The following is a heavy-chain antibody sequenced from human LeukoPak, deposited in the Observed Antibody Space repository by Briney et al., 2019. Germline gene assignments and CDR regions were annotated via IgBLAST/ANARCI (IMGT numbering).Heavy chain of an antibody. Sequence: GGSLRLSCAASGFTFSSYAMSWVRQAPGKGREWVSAISGSGGSKYYADPVKGRFTISRDNSKNTLYLQMNSLRAEDTAVYYCAKSWRHYDSSGYYAFDVWGQGTMVTVSS. D-gene: IGHD3-22*01. CDR3: AKSWRHYDSSGYYAFDV. V-gene: IGHV3-23*01. CDR2: ISGSGGSK. J-gene: IGHJ3*01. CDR1: GFTFSSYA.